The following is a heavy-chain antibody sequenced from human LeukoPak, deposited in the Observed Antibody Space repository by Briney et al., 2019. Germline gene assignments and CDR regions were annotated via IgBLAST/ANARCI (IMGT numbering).Heavy chain of an antibody. CDR3: ASALSAYGDYDYYYYYYMDV. Sequence: ASVKVSCKASGYTFTSYYMHWVRQAPGQGLEWMGWINPNSGGTNYAQKFQGRVTMTRDTSISTAYMELSRLRSDDTAVYYCASALSAYGDYDYYYYYYMDVWGKGTTVTVSS. CDR1: GYTFTSYY. CDR2: INPNSGGT. V-gene: IGHV1-2*02. D-gene: IGHD4-17*01. J-gene: IGHJ6*03.